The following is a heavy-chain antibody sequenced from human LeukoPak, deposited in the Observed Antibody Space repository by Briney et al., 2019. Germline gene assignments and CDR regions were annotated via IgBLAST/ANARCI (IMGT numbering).Heavy chain of an antibody. V-gene: IGHV4-34*01. Sequence: SETLSLTCAAYGGSFSGYYWSWIRQPPGKGLEWIGEINHSGSTNYNPSLKSRVTISVDTSKNQFSLKLSSVTAADTAVYYCARGVHYYDSSGYLGYWGQGTLVTVSS. J-gene: IGHJ4*02. D-gene: IGHD3-22*01. CDR1: GGSFSGYY. CDR3: ARGVHYYDSSGYLGY. CDR2: INHSGST.